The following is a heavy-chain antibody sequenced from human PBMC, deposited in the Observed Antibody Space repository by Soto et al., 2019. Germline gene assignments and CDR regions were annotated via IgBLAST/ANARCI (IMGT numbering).Heavy chain of an antibody. CDR2: IKSKTDGGTT. D-gene: IGHD4-17*01. V-gene: IGHV3-15*01. CDR3: TTDRVTTRGY. CDR1: GFTFSSYA. Sequence: LRLSCAASGFTFSSYAMSWVRQAPGKGLEWVGRIKSKTDGGTTDYAAPVKGRFTISRDDSKNTLYLQMNSLKTEDTAVYYCTTDRVTTRGYWGQGTLVTVSS. J-gene: IGHJ4*02.